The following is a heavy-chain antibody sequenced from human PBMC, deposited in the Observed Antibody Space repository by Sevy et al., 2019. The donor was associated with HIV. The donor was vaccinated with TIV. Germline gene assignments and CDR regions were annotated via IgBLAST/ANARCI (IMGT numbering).Heavy chain of an antibody. V-gene: IGHV3-9*01. CDR2: ITWNSRKI. J-gene: IGHJ6*02. Sequence: GGSLRLSCAASGFSFSGYAMHWVRQAPGKGLEWVSGITWNSRKIGYADSVQGRFTISRDNAKNTLYLQMNSLRAEDTAFNYYDKDKGPLHYGSSGYQFYYYGLDVWGQGTTVTVSS. D-gene: IGHD3-22*01. CDR3: DKDKGPLHYGSSGYQFYYYGLDV. CDR1: GFSFSGYA.